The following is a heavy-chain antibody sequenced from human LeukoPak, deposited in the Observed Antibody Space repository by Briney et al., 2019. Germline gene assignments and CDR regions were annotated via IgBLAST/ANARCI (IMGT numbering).Heavy chain of an antibody. D-gene: IGHD3-10*01. CDR2: VSHSETT. Sequence: SETLSLIGDVSGASISATNWWTWFRLPPGKGLEWIGEVSHSETTNYSPSLQGRVRLSVDRATNQFSLRLTSVTAADTAVYYCAKESGRGTFDLWGQGTMVTVSS. J-gene: IGHJ3*01. CDR3: AKESGRGTFDL. V-gene: IGHV4-4*02. CDR1: GASISATNW.